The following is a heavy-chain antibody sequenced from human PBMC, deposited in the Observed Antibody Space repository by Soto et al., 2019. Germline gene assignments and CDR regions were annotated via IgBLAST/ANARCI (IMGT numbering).Heavy chain of an antibody. D-gene: IGHD3-16*02. J-gene: IGHJ3*01. Sequence: GGSLRLSCASSGFTLSMSAVNWVRQAPGKGLEWVSYISDSGDRTYYADSVKGRFTISRDRSKNTVSLQMDSLRAEDTAVYYCAKDRGIIVKAGDAFDVWGQGTKVTVSS. CDR3: AKDRGIIVKAGDAFDV. V-gene: IGHV3-23*01. CDR1: GFTLSMSA. CDR2: ISDSGDRT.